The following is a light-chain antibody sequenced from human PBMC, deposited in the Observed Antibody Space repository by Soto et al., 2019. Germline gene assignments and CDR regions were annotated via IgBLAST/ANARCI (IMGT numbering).Light chain of an antibody. CDR3: QQRNNWPIT. CDR2: GAS. CDR1: QSVSSSY. Sequence: EIVLTLSPGTLSLSPGERATLSCRASQSVSSSYLAWYQQKPGQAPRLPMYGASNRAPGIPARFSGSGSGTDFTLTISCLETEDVAVYYGQQRNNWPITFGQGTRLEIK. J-gene: IGKJ5*01. V-gene: IGKV3D-20*02.